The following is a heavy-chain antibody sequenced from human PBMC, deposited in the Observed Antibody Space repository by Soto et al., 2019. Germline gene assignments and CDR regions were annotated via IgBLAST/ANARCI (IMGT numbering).Heavy chain of an antibody. V-gene: IGHV1-8*01. Sequence: ASVKVSCKASGYTFTSYDINWVRQATGQGLEWMGWMNPNSGNTGYAQKFQGRVTMTTDTSTSTAYMELRSLRSDDTAVYYCAREVPILSPRRRKKPGVAVWFDPWGQGTLVTVSS. D-gene: IGHD2-15*01. CDR2: MNPNSGNT. J-gene: IGHJ5*02. CDR3: AREVPILSPRRRKKPGVAVWFDP. CDR1: GYTFTSYD.